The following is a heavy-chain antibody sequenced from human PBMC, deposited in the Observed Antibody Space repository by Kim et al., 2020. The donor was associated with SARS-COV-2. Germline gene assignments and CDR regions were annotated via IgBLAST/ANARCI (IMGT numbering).Heavy chain of an antibody. V-gene: IGHV1-3*01. Sequence: ASVKVSCKASGYTFTMYGMHWVRQAPGQRLEWMGWINVGNGNTKYSEKFQGRVTITRDTSASTAYMELSSLRSEDTAVYYCARDQGVGDYWGQGALVTVSS. CDR1: GYTFTMYG. D-gene: IGHD1-26*01. CDR2: INVGNGNT. CDR3: ARDQGVGDY. J-gene: IGHJ4*02.